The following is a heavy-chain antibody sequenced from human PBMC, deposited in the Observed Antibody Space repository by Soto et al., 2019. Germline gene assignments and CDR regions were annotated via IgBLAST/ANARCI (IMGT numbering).Heavy chain of an antibody. V-gene: IGHV3-7*03. D-gene: IGHD3-10*01. J-gene: IGHJ5*02. CDR3: ARPLYGSGSVWFDP. CDR2: IKEDGSEK. Sequence: VGSLRLSCSASGFTFSGYWMTWVRQAPGKGLEWVANIKEDGSEKYYVDSVKGRFTISRDNPKNSLYLQMNSLRADDTAVYYCARPLYGSGSVWFDPWGQGTLVTAPQ. CDR1: GFTFSGYW.